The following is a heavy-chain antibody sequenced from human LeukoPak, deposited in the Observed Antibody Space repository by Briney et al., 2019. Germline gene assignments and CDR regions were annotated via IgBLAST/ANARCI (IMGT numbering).Heavy chain of an antibody. CDR2: IYYSGST. CDR3: ARVGVGAPEYFQH. V-gene: IGHV4-39*07. CDR1: GGSISSSSYY. J-gene: IGHJ1*01. D-gene: IGHD1-26*01. Sequence: SETLSLTCTVSGGSISSSSYYWGWIRQPPGKGLEWIGRIYYSGSTYYNPSLKSRVTISVDTSKNQFSPKLSSVTAADTAVYYCARVGVGAPEYFQHWGQGTLVTVSS.